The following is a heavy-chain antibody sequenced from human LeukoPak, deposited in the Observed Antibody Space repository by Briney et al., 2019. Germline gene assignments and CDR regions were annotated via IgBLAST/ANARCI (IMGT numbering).Heavy chain of an antibody. Sequence: ASVKVSCKASGYTFTSYGISWVRQAPGQGLEWMGWISAYNGNTNYAQKLQGRVTMTTDTSTSTAYMGLRSLRSDDTAVYYCARDKRLGGRPASLQHWGQGTLVTVSS. CDR3: ARDKRLGGRPASLQH. CDR1: GYTFTSYG. V-gene: IGHV1-18*01. CDR2: ISAYNGNT. J-gene: IGHJ1*01. D-gene: IGHD3-16*01.